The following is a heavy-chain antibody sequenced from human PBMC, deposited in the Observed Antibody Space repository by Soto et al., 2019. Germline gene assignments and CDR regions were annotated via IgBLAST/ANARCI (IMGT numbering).Heavy chain of an antibody. J-gene: IGHJ4*02. CDR3: GREKLGYCSSTSCLSNPQPYFDY. CDR1: GGSFSGYD. CDR2: INHSGIT. D-gene: IGHD2-2*01. Sequence: SETLSLTGAVYGGSFSGYDWSWIRQPPGKGLEWIGEINHSGITNYNPSLKSRVTISVDTSKNQFSLKLSSVTPADTAVADCGREKLGYCSSTSCLSNPQPYFDYLGQGTLVTVSS. V-gene: IGHV4-34*01.